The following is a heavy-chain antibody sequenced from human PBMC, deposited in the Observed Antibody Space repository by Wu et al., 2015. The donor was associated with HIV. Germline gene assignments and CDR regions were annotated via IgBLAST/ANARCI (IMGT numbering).Heavy chain of an antibody. V-gene: IGHV1-24*01. J-gene: IGHJ5*02. CDR3: ARQRSYSSGWYDVGGWFDP. CDR2: FDPDDGRT. D-gene: IGHD6-19*01. Sequence: QVQLLQSGAEVKKPGASVKVSCKVPGHTLAELSLHWVRQARGRGFEWMGGFDPDDGRTTYAQKLQGRVTMTTDTSTSTAYMELRSLRSDDTAVYYCARQRSYSSGWYDVGGWFDPWGQGTLVTVSS. CDR1: GHTLAELS.